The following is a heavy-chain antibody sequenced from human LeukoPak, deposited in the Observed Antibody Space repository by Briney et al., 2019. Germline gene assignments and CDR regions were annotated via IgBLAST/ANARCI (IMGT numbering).Heavy chain of an antibody. Sequence: GGSLRLSCAASGFTFSSYAMSWVRQAPGKGLEWVSAISDSGRSTDYADSVKGRFTISRDNSKNTLYLQMNSLRAGDTAVYYCAKASIYCSSTSWPLGYFDYWGQGTLVTVSS. D-gene: IGHD2-2*01. J-gene: IGHJ4*02. CDR2: ISDSGRST. CDR3: AKASIYCSSTSWPLGYFDY. CDR1: GFTFSSYA. V-gene: IGHV3-23*01.